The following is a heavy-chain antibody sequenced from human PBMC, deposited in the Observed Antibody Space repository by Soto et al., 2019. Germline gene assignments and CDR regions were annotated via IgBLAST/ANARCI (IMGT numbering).Heavy chain of an antibody. CDR1: GFTFSSYD. CDR3: ARGGKWRNWFDP. V-gene: IGHV3-13*01. J-gene: IGHJ5*02. Sequence: LGGSLRLSCAASGFTFSSYDMHWVRQATGKGLEWVSAIGTAGDTYYPGSVKGRFTISRENAKNSLYLQMNSLRAGDTAVYYCARGGKWRNWFDPWGQGTLVTVSS. D-gene: IGHD1-1*01. CDR2: IGTAGDT.